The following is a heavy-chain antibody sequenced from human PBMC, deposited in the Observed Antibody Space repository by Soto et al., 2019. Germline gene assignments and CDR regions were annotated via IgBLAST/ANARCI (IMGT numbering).Heavy chain of an antibody. V-gene: IGHV5-51*01. CDR2: IYPGDSDT. Sequence: GESLKISCKGSGYNFITYWIDWVRQMPGKGLKWMGIIYPGDSDTRYSPSFQGQVTISADKSISTAYLQWNSLKASDTGIYYCARRSTYCTSTSCYFDYWGQGIPVTVS. J-gene: IGHJ4*02. CDR1: GYNFITYW. D-gene: IGHD2-2*01. CDR3: ARRSTYCTSTSCYFDY.